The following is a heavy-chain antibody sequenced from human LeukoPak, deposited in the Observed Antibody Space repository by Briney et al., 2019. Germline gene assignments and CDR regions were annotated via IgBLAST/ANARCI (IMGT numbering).Heavy chain of an antibody. V-gene: IGHV1-69*05. CDR3: ARDRSRTGLAVTMNWFDP. Sequence: GASVKVSCKASGGTFSSYAISWVRQAPGQGLEWMGGIIPIFGTANYAQKFQGRVTITTDESTSTAYMELSSLRPEDTAVYYCARDRSRTGLAVTMNWFDPWGQGTLVTVSS. CDR2: IIPIFGTA. D-gene: IGHD4-17*01. CDR1: GGTFSSYA. J-gene: IGHJ5*02.